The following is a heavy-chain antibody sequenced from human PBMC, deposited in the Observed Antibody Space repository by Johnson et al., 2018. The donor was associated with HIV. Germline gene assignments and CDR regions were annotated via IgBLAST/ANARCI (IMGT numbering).Heavy chain of an antibody. CDR3: AKDKEAFDI. J-gene: IGHJ3*02. Sequence: VQLVESGGGLVQPGGSLRLSCAASGFTFSCYDVRWVRQVPGTGLEWVSVMYSGGSTYSPDSVKGRFTISRDNSKNTLYIQMNSLRAEDTAVYYCAKDKEAFDIWGQGTMVTVSS. CDR1: GFTFSCYD. V-gene: IGHV3-66*02. CDR2: MYSGGST.